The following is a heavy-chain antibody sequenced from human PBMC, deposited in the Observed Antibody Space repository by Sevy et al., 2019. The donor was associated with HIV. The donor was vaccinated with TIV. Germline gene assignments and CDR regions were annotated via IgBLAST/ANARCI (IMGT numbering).Heavy chain of an antibody. J-gene: IGHJ4*02. CDR1: GFTFDDYA. D-gene: IGHD6-13*01. V-gene: IGHV3-9*01. CDR3: AKAGRRQQLVRGWYYFDY. CDR2: ISSNSGSI. Sequence: GGSLRLSCAASGFTFDDYAMHWVRQAPGKGLEWVSGISSNSGSIGYADSVKGRFTISRDNAKNSLYLQMNSLRAEDTALYYCAKAGRRQQLVRGWYYFDYWGQGTLVTVSS.